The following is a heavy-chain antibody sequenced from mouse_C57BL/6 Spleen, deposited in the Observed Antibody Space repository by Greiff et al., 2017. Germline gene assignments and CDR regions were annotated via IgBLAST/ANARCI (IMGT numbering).Heavy chain of an antibody. CDR3: ARSPHYVYWYFDV. Sequence: QVQLQQSGAELVKPGASVTISCKASGYAFSNYWMHWVKQRPGKGLEWIGQIYPGDGDTTYNVNFKGKATLTADKSSSTAYMPLHSLTSEDSAVYSCARSPHYVYWYFDVWGTGPTVTVSS. V-gene: IGHV1-80*01. D-gene: IGHD1-1*01. J-gene: IGHJ1*03. CDR1: GYAFSNYW. CDR2: IYPGDGDT.